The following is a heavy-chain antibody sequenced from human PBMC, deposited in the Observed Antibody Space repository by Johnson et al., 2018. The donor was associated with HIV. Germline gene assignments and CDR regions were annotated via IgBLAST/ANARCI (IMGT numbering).Heavy chain of an antibody. Sequence: VQLVESGGGVVQPGRSLSLSCVASGFTFSTYAMNWVRQAPGKGLEYVSAISSNGGSTYYANSLQGRFTISRDNSKNTLYLHMGSLRAEDMAVYYCARCRDAYTLLSAFDIWGQGTMVTVSS. CDR3: ARCRDAYTLLSAFDI. CDR2: ISSNGGST. CDR1: GFTFSTYA. V-gene: IGHV3-64*01. J-gene: IGHJ3*02. D-gene: IGHD5-24*01.